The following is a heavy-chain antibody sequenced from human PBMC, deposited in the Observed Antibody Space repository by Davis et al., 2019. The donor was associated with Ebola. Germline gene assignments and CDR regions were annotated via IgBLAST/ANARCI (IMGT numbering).Heavy chain of an antibody. Sequence: ASVKVSCKASGYTFTSYDINWVRQATGQGLEWMGWMNPNSGNTGYAQKFQGRVTMTRNTSISTAYMELSSLRSEDTAVYYCARERSITIFGVNLSTPNYYYYGMDVWGQGTTVTVSS. V-gene: IGHV1-8*01. CDR2: MNPNSGNT. J-gene: IGHJ6*02. CDR1: GYTFTSYD. CDR3: ARERSITIFGVNLSTPNYYYYGMDV. D-gene: IGHD3-3*01.